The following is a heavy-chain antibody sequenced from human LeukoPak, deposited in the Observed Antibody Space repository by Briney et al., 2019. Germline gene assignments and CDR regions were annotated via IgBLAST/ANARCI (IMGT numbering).Heavy chain of an antibody. CDR1: GGTFSSYA. D-gene: IGHD2-21*02. CDR3: ARGSRGGDCYHDWFDP. V-gene: IGHV1-69*13. J-gene: IGHJ5*02. Sequence: AASVKVSCKASGGTFSSYAISWVRQAPGQGLEWMGGIIPIFGTANYAQKFQGRVTITADESTSTAYMELSSLRSEDTAVYYCARGSRGGDCYHDWFDPWGQGTLVTVSS. CDR2: IIPIFGTA.